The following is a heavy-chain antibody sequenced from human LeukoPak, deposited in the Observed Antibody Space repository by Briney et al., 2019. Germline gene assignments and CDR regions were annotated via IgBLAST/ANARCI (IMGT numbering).Heavy chain of an antibody. Sequence: SETLSLTCSVSGGSITSSSYYCAWIRQPPGKGLEWIGSIYYTGGTYYNPSLKSRLTISLGTSKNQFSLKLNSVTAADTAVYYCARGGGAGRAFDIWGQGTMVTVSP. CDR2: IYYTGGT. J-gene: IGHJ3*02. V-gene: IGHV4-39*01. CDR3: ARGGGAGRAFDI. CDR1: GGSITSSSYY. D-gene: IGHD1-26*01.